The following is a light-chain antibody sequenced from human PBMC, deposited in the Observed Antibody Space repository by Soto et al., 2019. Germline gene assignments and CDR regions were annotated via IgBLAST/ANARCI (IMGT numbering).Light chain of an antibody. Sequence: DIKMTQSPSTLSAYIGDRVTITCRASQSISSWLAWYQQKPGKAPKLLIYKASGLESGVPSRFSGSGSGTEFTLTISSLQPDDFATYYCQQYNIYSWTFCQG. CDR1: QSISSW. J-gene: IGKJ1*01. CDR2: KAS. CDR3: QQYNIYSWT. V-gene: IGKV1-5*03.